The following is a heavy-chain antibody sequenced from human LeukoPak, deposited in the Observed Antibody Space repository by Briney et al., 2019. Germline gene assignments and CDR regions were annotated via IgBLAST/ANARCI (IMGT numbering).Heavy chain of an antibody. Sequence: HPGRSLRLSCAASGFIVSSSYMNWVRQAPGKGLEWVSVIYSAGSTSYADSVKGRFTISRDNLKNTMYLQMNSLRVEDTAVYYCARDRDTWNSGSFDYWGQGTLVTVSS. J-gene: IGHJ4*02. CDR2: IYSAGST. CDR1: GFIVSSSY. D-gene: IGHD3-10*01. CDR3: ARDRDTWNSGSFDY. V-gene: IGHV3-66*01.